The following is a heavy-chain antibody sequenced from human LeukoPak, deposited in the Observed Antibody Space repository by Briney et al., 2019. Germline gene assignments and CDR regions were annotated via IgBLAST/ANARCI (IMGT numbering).Heavy chain of an antibody. Sequence: SETLSLTCTVSGGSISSSSYYWGWIRQPPGKGLEWIGSIHYSGSTYYNPSLKSRVTISVDTSKNQFSLKLSSVTAADTAVYYCARLTVKWGSNFDFWGQGTLVTVSS. V-gene: IGHV4-39*01. D-gene: IGHD7-27*01. CDR1: GGSISSSSYY. CDR3: ARLTVKWGSNFDF. J-gene: IGHJ4*02. CDR2: IHYSGST.